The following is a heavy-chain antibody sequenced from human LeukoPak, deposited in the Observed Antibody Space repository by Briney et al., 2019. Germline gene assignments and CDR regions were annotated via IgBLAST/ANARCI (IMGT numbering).Heavy chain of an antibody. D-gene: IGHD4-17*01. CDR1: GFIFSNAW. CDR2: IKSKTAGGTT. Sequence: GGSLRLSCAASGFIFSNAWMSWVRQAPGKGLEWVGRIKSKTAGGTTDYAAPVKGRFTISRDDSKNTLYLQMNGLKTEDTALYYCTTDGPASAAYGGYPFDYWGQGTLVTVSS. V-gene: IGHV3-15*01. J-gene: IGHJ4*02. CDR3: TTDGPASAAYGGYPFDY.